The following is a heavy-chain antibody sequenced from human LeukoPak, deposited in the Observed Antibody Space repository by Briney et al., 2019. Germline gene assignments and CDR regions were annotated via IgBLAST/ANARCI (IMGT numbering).Heavy chain of an antibody. Sequence: ASVKVSCKASGYTFTSYDINWVRQATGQGLEWMGWISAYNGNTNYAQKLQGRVTMTTDTSTSTAYMELRSLRSDDTAVYYCARHKDYYYSYMDVWGKGTTVTISS. J-gene: IGHJ6*03. CDR3: ARHKDYYYSYMDV. CDR1: GYTFTSYD. V-gene: IGHV1-18*01. CDR2: ISAYNGNT.